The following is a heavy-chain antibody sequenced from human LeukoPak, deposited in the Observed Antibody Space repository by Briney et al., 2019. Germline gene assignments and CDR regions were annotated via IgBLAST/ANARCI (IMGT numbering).Heavy chain of an antibody. Sequence: GGSLRLSCAASGFTVSSNYMSWVRQAPGKGLEWVSVIYSGGSTYYADSVKGRFTISRDNSKNTLYLQMNSLRAEDTAVYYCARARNNYDSSGFSALDYWGQGTLVTVSS. CDR3: ARARNNYDSSGFSALDY. D-gene: IGHD3-22*01. CDR1: GFTVSSNY. J-gene: IGHJ4*02. V-gene: IGHV3-53*01. CDR2: IYSGGST.